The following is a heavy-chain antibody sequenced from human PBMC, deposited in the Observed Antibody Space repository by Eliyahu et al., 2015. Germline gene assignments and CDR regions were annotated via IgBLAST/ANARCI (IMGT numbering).Heavy chain of an antibody. CDR2: FDPEDGET. J-gene: IGHJ4*02. D-gene: IGHD6-19*01. V-gene: IGHV1-24*01. Sequence: QVQLVQSXAEVKKPGAXVKXXCKVSXYTXXELSMHWVRQAPGKGLEWMGGFDPEDGETIYAQKFQGRVTMTEDTSTDTAYMELSSLRSEDTAVYYCATASPQYSSGWEAFDYWGQGTLVTVSS. CDR1: XYTXXELS. CDR3: ATASPQYSSGWEAFDY.